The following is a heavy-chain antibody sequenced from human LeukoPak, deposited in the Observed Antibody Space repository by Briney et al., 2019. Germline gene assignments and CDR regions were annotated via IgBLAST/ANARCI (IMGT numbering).Heavy chain of an antibody. CDR1: GGTFSSYA. Sequence: ASVKVSCKASGGTFSSYAISWVRQAPGQGLEWVGGITPKFGAANYAQKFQGRVTITTDESTSTAYMELSRLRSEDTAIFYCAAGFYDFWSETDYYYYMDVWGKGTTVTVSS. D-gene: IGHD3-3*01. CDR3: AAGFYDFWSETDYYYYMDV. J-gene: IGHJ6*03. V-gene: IGHV1-69*05. CDR2: ITPKFGAA.